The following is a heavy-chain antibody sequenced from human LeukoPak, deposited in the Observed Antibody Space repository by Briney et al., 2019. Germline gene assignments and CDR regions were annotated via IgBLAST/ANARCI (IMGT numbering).Heavy chain of an antibody. Sequence: PGGSLRLSCSASRFTFSSYWMSWVRQAPGKGREWVANIKQDGSEKYYVDSVKGRFTISTDKAKNSLYLQMNRLSAQETAVYYCAGPSTYYDFWSGLNWREGTQVTVCS. D-gene: IGHD3-3*01. CDR1: RFTFSSYW. V-gene: IGHV3-7*01. J-gene: IGHJ4*02. CDR3: AGPSTYYDFWSGLN. CDR2: IKQDGSEK.